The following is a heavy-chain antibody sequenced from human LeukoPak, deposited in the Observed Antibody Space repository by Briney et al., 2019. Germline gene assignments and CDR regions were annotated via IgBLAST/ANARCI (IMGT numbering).Heavy chain of an antibody. CDR2: IYYSGST. CDR3: ARGGPLTATRGDY. J-gene: IGHJ4*02. CDR1: GGSISSYY. D-gene: IGHD4/OR15-4a*01. Sequence: ASETLSLTCTVSGGSISSYYWSWIRQPPGKGLEWIGYIYYSGSTNYNPSLKSRVTISVDTSRNQFSLLLNSVTAADTAVYYCARGGPLTATRGDYWGQVILVTVCS. V-gene: IGHV4-59*01.